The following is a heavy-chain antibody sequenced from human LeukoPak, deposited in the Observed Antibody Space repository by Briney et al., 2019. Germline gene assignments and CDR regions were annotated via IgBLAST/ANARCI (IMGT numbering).Heavy chain of an antibody. CDR3: AREGCSGGSCYSGNVLDI. CDR1: GSSISSYY. CDR2: IYYSGST. D-gene: IGHD2-15*01. V-gene: IGHV4-59*01. Sequence: PSETLSLTCSVSGSSISSYYWSWIRQPPGKGLEWIRHIYYSGSTNYNPSLKSRVTISEDTSNKQFSLKLTSMTAADTAMYYCAREGCSGGSCYSGNVLDIWGQGTMVTVSS. J-gene: IGHJ3*02.